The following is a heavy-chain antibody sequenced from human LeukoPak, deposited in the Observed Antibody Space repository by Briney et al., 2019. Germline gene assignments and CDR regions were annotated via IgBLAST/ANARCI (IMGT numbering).Heavy chain of an antibody. CDR1: GFTFSSYE. CDR3: ARGGTGDYWGIDY. Sequence: GGSLRLSCAASGFTFSSYEMNWVRQAPGKGLEWVSYISSSSSNIDYPDSVKGRFTISRDNAKNSLYLQMNSLRAEDTAVYYCARGGTGDYWGIDYWGQGTLVTVSS. CDR2: ISSSSSNI. V-gene: IGHV3-48*03. J-gene: IGHJ4*02. D-gene: IGHD4-17*01.